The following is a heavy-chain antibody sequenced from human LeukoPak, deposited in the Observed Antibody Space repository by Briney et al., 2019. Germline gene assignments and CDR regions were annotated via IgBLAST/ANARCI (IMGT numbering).Heavy chain of an antibody. CDR1: GVSFSGYY. Sequence: SETLSLTCAVYGVSFSGYYWSWIRQPPGKGLEWSGEINHSGSTNYNPSLNSRVTISVDTSKNQFSLKLSSVTAADTAVYYCARGDLNSSIDYWGQGTLVTVSS. J-gene: IGHJ4*02. CDR3: ARGDLNSSIDY. V-gene: IGHV4-34*01. CDR2: INHSGST. D-gene: IGHD6-13*01.